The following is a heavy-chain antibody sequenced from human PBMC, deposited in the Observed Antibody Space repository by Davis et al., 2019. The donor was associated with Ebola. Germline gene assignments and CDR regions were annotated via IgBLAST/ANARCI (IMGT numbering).Heavy chain of an antibody. J-gene: IGHJ3*02. CDR2: TNPHSGVT. V-gene: IGHV1-2*02. CDR3: ARLTVETPFAFDT. CDR1: GYTFSAYY. Sequence: ASVKVSCKASGYTFSAYYVHWVRQAPGQGLEWLGGTNPHSGVTNYAQKFQGRVTMTRDTSITTTYMEMSRLTSDDTAVYYCARLTVETPFAFDTWGQGTMVTVSS. D-gene: IGHD4-23*01.